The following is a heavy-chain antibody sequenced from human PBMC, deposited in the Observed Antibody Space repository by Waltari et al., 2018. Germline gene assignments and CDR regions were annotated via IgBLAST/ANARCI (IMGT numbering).Heavy chain of an antibody. D-gene: IGHD3-3*01. V-gene: IGHV4-38-2*01. CDR3: ARIGITIFGVGEDY. J-gene: IGHJ4*02. CDR1: GYAIRSGYY. Sequence: QVQLQESGPGLVKPSETLSLTCAVSGYAIRSGYYWGWIRTPPGKGLEWIGSIYHSGSTYYNPSLKSRVTISVDTSKNQFSLKLSSVTAADTAVYYCARIGITIFGVGEDYWGQGTLVTVSS. CDR2: IYHSGST.